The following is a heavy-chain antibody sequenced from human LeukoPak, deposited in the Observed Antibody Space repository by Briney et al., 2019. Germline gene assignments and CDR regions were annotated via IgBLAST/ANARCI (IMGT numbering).Heavy chain of an antibody. CDR1: GFTFDDYS. CDR2: INWNGGST. Sequence: GGSLRLSCAASGFTFDDYSMSWVRQAPGKGLEWVSGINWNGGSTGYADSVKGRFTISRDNAKNSLYLQMNSLRAEDTALYYCTTDDPDDSSGYYYDYWGQGTLVTVSS. D-gene: IGHD3-22*01. J-gene: IGHJ4*02. V-gene: IGHV3-20*04. CDR3: TTDDPDDSSGYYYDY.